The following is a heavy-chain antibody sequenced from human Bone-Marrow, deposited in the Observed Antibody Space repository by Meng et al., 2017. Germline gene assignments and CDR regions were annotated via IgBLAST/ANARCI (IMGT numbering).Heavy chain of an antibody. J-gene: IGHJ4*02. CDR1: GYNFPDYW. CDR2: IDPKSGDT. D-gene: IGHD2-2*01. V-gene: IGHV1-2*06. Sequence: GESLKISCKPSGYNFPDYWLHWVRRAPGQGLEWMGRIDPKSGDTHNAQRIQGRVTMTRDTSISTAYMELSRLRSDDTAVYYCASAAMVGCSSTSCWMEIDYWGQGTLVTVSS. CDR3: ASAAMVGCSSTSCWMEIDY.